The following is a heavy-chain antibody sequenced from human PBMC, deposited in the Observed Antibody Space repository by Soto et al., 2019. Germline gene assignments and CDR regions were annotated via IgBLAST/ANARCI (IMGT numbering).Heavy chain of an antibody. J-gene: IGHJ4*02. V-gene: IGHV3-11*01. CDR2: ISSSGSTI. CDR1: GFTFSDYY. Sequence: PGGSLRLSCAASGFTFSDYYMSWIRQAPGKGLEWVSYISSSGSTIYYADSVKGRFTISRDNAKNSLYLQMNSLRAEDTAVYYCAGCYCSGGSCYIDYWGQGTLVTVSS. CDR3: AGCYCSGGSCYIDY. D-gene: IGHD2-15*01.